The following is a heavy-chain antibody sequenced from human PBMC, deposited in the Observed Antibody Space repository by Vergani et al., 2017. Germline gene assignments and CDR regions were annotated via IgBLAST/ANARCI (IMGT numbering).Heavy chain of an antibody. J-gene: IGHJ3*01. Sequence: QVQLQASGPGRVKPSQTLSLTCTMSGGSISAGYYFWSWIRQPAGKGLEWLGHISASGNASHSPSLKTRVSMSVDTSKIQFSLTVTSVTAADTAIYFCARRSGGYYSGGKVHPLRTAFDVWGHGTVGTVSS. D-gene: IGHD2-15*01. CDR3: ARRSGGYYSGGKVHPLRTAFDV. CDR2: ISASGNA. V-gene: IGHV4-61*02. CDR1: GGSISAGYYF.